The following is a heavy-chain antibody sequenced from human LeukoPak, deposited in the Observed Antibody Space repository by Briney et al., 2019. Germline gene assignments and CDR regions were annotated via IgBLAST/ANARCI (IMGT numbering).Heavy chain of an antibody. CDR3: ARTYYYDSSGYYWRDAFDI. CDR1: GGSISSYY. D-gene: IGHD3-22*01. J-gene: IGHJ3*02. CDR2: IYYSGST. V-gene: IGHV4-59*08. Sequence: SETLSLTCTVSGGSISSYYWSWIRQPPGKGLEWIGYIYYSGSTNYNPSLKSRVTISVDTSKNQFSLKLSSVTAADTAVYYCARTYYYDSSGYYWRDAFDIWGQGTMVTVSS.